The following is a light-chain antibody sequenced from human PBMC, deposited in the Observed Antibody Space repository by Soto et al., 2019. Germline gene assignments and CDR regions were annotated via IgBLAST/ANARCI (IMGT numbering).Light chain of an antibody. CDR2: KAS. V-gene: IGKV1-5*03. CDR1: QTISNW. J-gene: IGKJ2*01. CDR3: KHYSTSPYP. Sequence: DIQMTQSPSTLSASVGDRVTITCRASQTISNWLAWYQQRPGKAPNLLIYKASSLESGVSSRFSGSGSGTEFPLTISSLQPDDFATYYCKHYSTSPYPLGKGTKLE.